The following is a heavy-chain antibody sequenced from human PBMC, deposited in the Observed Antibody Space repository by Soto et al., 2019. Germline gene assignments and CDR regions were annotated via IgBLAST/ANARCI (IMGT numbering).Heavy chain of an antibody. CDR1: GFTFSDYG. J-gene: IGHJ6*04. CDR2: IGGSGGST. CDR3: ARAMGLNYYYYYGMDV. D-gene: IGHD3-16*01. Sequence: GVSLRLSCAASGFTFSDYGMSWVRQAAGKGLEWVSVIGGSGGSTYYADSVKGRFTVSRDNSKNTLYLQMNSLRAEDTVVYYCARAMGLNYYYYYGMDVWGEEAKVTVSS. V-gene: IGHV3-23*01.